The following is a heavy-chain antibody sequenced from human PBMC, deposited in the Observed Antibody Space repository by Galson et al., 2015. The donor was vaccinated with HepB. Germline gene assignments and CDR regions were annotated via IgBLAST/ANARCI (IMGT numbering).Heavy chain of an antibody. Sequence: SLRLSCAASGVTFSSDAMHWVRQAPGKGLEWVAVISYDGSNKYYADSVKGRFTISRDNSKNTLYLQMNSLRAEDTAVYYCAREGSEYCSSTSCLTYYYYGMDVWGQGTTVTVSS. CDR3: AREGSEYCSSTSCLTYYYYGMDV. V-gene: IGHV3-30-3*01. CDR1: GVTFSSDA. D-gene: IGHD2-2*01. CDR2: ISYDGSNK. J-gene: IGHJ6*02.